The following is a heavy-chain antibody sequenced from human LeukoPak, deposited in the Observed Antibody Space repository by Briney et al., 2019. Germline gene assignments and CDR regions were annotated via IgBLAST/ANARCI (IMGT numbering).Heavy chain of an antibody. V-gene: IGHV3-30*02. CDR3: AKDKYSPVRSMSEAAYYFDF. CDR1: GFTFSSYG. Sequence: PGGSLRLSCAASGFTFSSYGMHWVRQAPGKGLEWVAFIRYDGSNKYYADSVKGRFTISRDNSKNTLYLQMNSLRAEDTAVYHCAKDKYSPVRSMSEAAYYFDFWGPGTLVSVSS. J-gene: IGHJ4*02. D-gene: IGHD6-13*01. CDR2: IRYDGSNK.